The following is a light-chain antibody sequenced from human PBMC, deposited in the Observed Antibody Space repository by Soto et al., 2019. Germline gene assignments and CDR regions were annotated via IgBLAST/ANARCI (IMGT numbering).Light chain of an antibody. V-gene: IGKV3-15*01. J-gene: IGKJ1*01. CDR3: HQYNNWPLWT. Sequence: EIVMTQSPATLSVSPGERATLSCRASQSVSSNLAWYQQKRGQGPRLLIYGASTRATGIPARFSGSGSGAEFTLTISSLQSEDFAVYYCHQYNNWPLWTFGLGTKVDIK. CDR1: QSVSSN. CDR2: GAS.